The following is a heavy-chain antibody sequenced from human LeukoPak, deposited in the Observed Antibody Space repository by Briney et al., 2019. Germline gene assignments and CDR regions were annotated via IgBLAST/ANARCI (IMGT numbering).Heavy chain of an antibody. CDR3: AKAEPPGIAAAGHFDY. V-gene: IGHV3-30*18. Sequence: GGSLRLSCAASGFTFSSYGMHWVRQAPGKGLEWVAVISYDGSNKYYADSVKGQFTISRDNSKNTLYLQMNSLRAEDTAVYYCAKAEPPGIAAAGHFDYWGQGTLVTVSS. J-gene: IGHJ4*02. CDR2: ISYDGSNK. D-gene: IGHD6-13*01. CDR1: GFTFSSYG.